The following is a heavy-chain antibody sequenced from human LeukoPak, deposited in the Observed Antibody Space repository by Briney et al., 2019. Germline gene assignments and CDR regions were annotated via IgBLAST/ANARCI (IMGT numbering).Heavy chain of an antibody. J-gene: IGHJ6*01. D-gene: IGHD3-10*01. V-gene: IGHV3-23*01. CDR2: VTGTGGKT. CDR1: GFILKIYA. CDR3: AKHKIARVGDQFFFAASHYPYGMDV. Sequence: GGPLRLSCAVSGFILKIYAMNWVPHAPEKGLEWVCTVTGTGGKTYPADSVQSRFTISRDNSKNMLYLEMHSRRAEDTAVYSCAKHKIARVGDQFFFAASHYPYGMDVGRKGGTVT.